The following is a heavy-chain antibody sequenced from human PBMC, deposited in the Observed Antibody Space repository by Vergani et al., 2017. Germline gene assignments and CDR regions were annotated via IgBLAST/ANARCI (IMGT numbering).Heavy chain of an antibody. Sequence: VQLQESGPGLVKPSETLSLTCTVPGGSISSYYWSWIRQPPGKGLEWIGYIYYSGSTNYNPSLKSRVTISVDTSKNQFSLKLSSVTAADTAVYYCAREVARGVRLMDVWGQGTTVTVSS. J-gene: IGHJ6*02. CDR1: GGSISSYY. CDR3: AREVARGVRLMDV. V-gene: IGHV4-59*01. CDR2: IYYSGST. D-gene: IGHD3-10*01.